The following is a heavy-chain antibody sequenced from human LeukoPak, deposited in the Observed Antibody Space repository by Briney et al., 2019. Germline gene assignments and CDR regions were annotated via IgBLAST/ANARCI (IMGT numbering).Heavy chain of an antibody. CDR2: MNPNSGNT. D-gene: IGHD6-13*01. CDR3: AKGVGYSSSWYLFQH. Sequence: ASVKVSCKASGYTFTSYDINWVRQATGQGLEWMGWMNPNSGNTGYAQKFQGRVTITRNTSISTAYMELSSLRSEDTAVYYCAKGVGYSSSWYLFQHWGQGTLVTVSS. CDR1: GYTFTSYD. V-gene: IGHV1-8*03. J-gene: IGHJ1*01.